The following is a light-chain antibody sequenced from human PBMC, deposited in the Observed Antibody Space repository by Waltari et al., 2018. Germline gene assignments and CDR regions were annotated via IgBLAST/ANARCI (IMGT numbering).Light chain of an antibody. CDR3: QQYYDTPRP. CDR2: WAS. CDR1: QTVLYSPDNNNY. J-gene: IGKJ1*01. Sequence: IVMTQSLDPLSVSLCERATLNLMSSQTVLYSPDNNNYLAWYQQKLGQPPKLLIYWASTRPSGVPDRFSGSGSGTDFTLTISSLQAEDVAVYYCQQYYDTPRPFGRGTRVEIK. V-gene: IGKV4-1*01.